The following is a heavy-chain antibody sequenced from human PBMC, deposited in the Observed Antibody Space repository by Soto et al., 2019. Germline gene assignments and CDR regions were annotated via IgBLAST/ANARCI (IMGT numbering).Heavy chain of an antibody. D-gene: IGHD4-17*01. Sequence: GESLKISCQVSGYTFTIYWIGWVRQMPGKGLEWMGIIYPSDSDTRYSPSFQGQVTISADQSINTAYLQWDSLKASDTAIYYCARPANTVADHFDLRRQGTPVTVSS. CDR2: IYPSDSDT. CDR1: GYTFTIYW. V-gene: IGHV5-51*01. J-gene: IGHJ4*02. CDR3: ARPANTVADHFDL.